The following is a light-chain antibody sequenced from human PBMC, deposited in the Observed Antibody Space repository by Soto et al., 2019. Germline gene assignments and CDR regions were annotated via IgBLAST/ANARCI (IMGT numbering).Light chain of an antibody. Sequence: QSALTQPASVSGSPGQSITISCTGTSSDVGGYNYVSWYQQHPGNAPRLMIYEVNNRPSGVSNRFSGSKSGNTASLTISGLQAEDEADYYCSSYTSSSTPPYVFGTGNKVTVL. CDR2: EVN. CDR1: SSDVGGYNY. J-gene: IGLJ1*01. V-gene: IGLV2-14*01. CDR3: SSYTSSSTPPYV.